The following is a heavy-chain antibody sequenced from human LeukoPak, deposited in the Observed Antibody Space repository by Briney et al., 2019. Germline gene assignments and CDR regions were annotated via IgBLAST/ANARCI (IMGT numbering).Heavy chain of an antibody. J-gene: IGHJ5*02. D-gene: IGHD2-21*02. CDR3: ARSVVTHYNP. CDR2: IYYSGST. Sequence: KPSETLSLTCTVSGGSISSSSYYWGWIRQPPGKGLEWIGSIYYSGSTYYNPSLKSRVTISVDTSKNQFSLRLTPVTAADTAIYYCARSVVTHYNPWGQGTLVTVSS. V-gene: IGHV4-39*01. CDR1: GGSISSSSYY.